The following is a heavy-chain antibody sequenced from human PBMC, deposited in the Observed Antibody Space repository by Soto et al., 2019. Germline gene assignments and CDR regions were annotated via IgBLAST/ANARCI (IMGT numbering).Heavy chain of an antibody. CDR3: ARDQKRGSSGAFDY. CDR1: GFTFSSYA. J-gene: IGHJ4*02. Sequence: PGGSLRLSCAASGFTFSSYAMSWVRQAPGKGLGWVSSISSSSSYIYYADSVKGRFTISRDNAKNSLYLQMNSLRAEDTAVYYCARDQKRGSSGAFDYWGQGTLVTVSS. V-gene: IGHV3-21*01. D-gene: IGHD6-6*01. CDR2: ISSSSSYI.